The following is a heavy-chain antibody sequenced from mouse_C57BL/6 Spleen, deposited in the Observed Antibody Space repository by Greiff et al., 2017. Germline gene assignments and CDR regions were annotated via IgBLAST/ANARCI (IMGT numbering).Heavy chain of an antibody. J-gene: IGHJ4*01. D-gene: IGHD1-1*01. CDR3: ARDKGATVDAMDY. V-gene: IGHV5-4*01. Sequence: VQGVESGGGLVKPGGSLKLSCAASGFTFSSYAMSWVRQTPEKRLEWVATISDGGSYTYYPDNVKGRFTISRDNAKNNLYLQMSHLKSEDTAMYYCARDKGATVDAMDYWGQGTSVTVSS. CDR1: GFTFSSYA. CDR2: ISDGGSYT.